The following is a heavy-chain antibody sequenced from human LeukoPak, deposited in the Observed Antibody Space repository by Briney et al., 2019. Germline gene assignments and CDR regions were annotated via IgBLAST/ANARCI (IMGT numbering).Heavy chain of an antibody. CDR3: TTLGFDP. V-gene: IGHV3-15*01. CDR2: IKSRTGGGTT. CDR1: GSTFSNAW. J-gene: IGHJ5*02. Sequence: GGSLRLSCAASGSTFSNAWMSWVRQAPGEGLEWVGRIKSRTGGGTTDYAAPVKGRFTISRDDSKNTLYLQMNSLKTEDTAVYYCTTLGFDPWGQGTLVTVSS.